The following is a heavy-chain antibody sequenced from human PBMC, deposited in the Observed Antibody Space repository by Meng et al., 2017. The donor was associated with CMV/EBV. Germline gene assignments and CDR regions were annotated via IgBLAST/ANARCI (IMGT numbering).Heavy chain of an antibody. J-gene: IGHJ4*02. V-gene: IGHV4-34*01. CDR3: ARGVGATGKADY. CDR2: INHSGST. D-gene: IGHD1-26*01. CDR1: GGSFSGYY. Sequence: HLQQWGDGLLKPSQTLSLTCAVYGGSFSGYYWSWIRQPPGKGLEWIGEINHSGSTNYNPSLKSRVTISVDTSKNQFSLKLSSVTAADTAVYYCARGVGATGKADYWGQGTLVTVSS.